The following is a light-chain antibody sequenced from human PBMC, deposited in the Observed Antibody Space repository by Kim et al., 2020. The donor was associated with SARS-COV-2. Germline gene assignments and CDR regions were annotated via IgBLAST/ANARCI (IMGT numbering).Light chain of an antibody. CDR3: TSRDSSGDHVI. CDR1: SLKNYY. Sequence: SSELTQDPAVSVALGQTVRLTCQGDSLKNYYATWYQQRPGQAPLLVIYGKTNRPSGIPDRFSGSASGNTASLTISGAQAEDEADYYCTSRDSSGDHVIFG. J-gene: IGLJ1*01. CDR2: GKT. V-gene: IGLV3-19*01.